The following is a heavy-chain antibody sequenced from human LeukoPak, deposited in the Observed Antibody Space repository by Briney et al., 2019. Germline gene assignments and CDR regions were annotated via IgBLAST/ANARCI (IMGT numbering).Heavy chain of an antibody. CDR2: ISAYNGST. D-gene: IGHD3-22*01. V-gene: IGHV1-18*04. CDR1: GYTFSCYG. Sequence: GASVKVSCKASGYTFSCYGISWVRQAPGLGLEWLGWISAYNGSTNYAQKLQGRVTMTTDTSTNTAYMEMRSLRSDDTAVYYCARDTPYSSGYYSSDYWGQGTLVTVSS. J-gene: IGHJ4*02. CDR3: ARDTPYSSGYYSSDY.